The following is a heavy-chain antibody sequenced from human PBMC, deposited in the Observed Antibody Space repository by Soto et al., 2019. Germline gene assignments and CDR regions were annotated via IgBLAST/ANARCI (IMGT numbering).Heavy chain of an antibody. D-gene: IGHD3-22*01. J-gene: IGHJ6*02. CDR1: GCSFSGYY. CDR3: ARGGSHYYDSSGYYRGFYYYYYGMDV. V-gene: IGHV4-34*01. CDR2: INHSGST. Sequence: ETLSLTCTVSGCSFSGYYWSWIRQPPGRGLEWIGEINHSGSTNYNPSLKSRVTISVDTSKNQFSLKLSSVTAADTAVYYCARGGSHYYDSSGYYRGFYYYYYGMDVWGQGTTVTV.